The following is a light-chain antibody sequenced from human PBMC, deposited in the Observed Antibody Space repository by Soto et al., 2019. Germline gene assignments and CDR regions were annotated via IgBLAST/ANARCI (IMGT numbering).Light chain of an antibody. Sequence: ERVMTQSPATVSVSPGERATLSCRASQSVSDKLAWYQQKPGQAPRLLIYDASTRATGIPARFSGGGSGTEFTLTISSLQSEDLAVYYCQQYGGSPETFGQGTKVDIK. CDR3: QQYGGSPET. CDR1: QSVSDK. CDR2: DAS. V-gene: IGKV3-15*01. J-gene: IGKJ1*01.